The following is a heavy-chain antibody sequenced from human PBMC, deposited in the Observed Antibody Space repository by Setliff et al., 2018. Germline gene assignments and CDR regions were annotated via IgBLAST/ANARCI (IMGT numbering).Heavy chain of an antibody. J-gene: IGHJ6*03. CDR1: GGSITSATNY. D-gene: IGHD1-26*01. V-gene: IGHV4-61*09. Sequence: SETLSLTCAVSGGSITSATNYWSWIRQPAGKGLEWIGHIDPSGNTNYNPSLKSRVTIAGDTSKNQFSLKLTSVTAADTAVYYCARAPPNRYSGSYEYFYMDVWGKGTTVTVSS. CDR2: IDPSGNT. CDR3: ARAPPNRYSGSYEYFYMDV.